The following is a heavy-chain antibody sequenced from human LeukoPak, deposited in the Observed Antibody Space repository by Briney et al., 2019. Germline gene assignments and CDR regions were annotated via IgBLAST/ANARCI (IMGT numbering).Heavy chain of an antibody. J-gene: IGHJ4*02. V-gene: IGHV1-2*02. CDR2: INPNSGGT. CDR1: GYTFTGYY. Sequence: ASVKVSCKASGYTFTGYYMHWVRQAPGQGLEWMGWINPNSGGTNCAQKFQGRVTMTRDTSISTAYMELSRLRSDDTAVYYCARVYCSSTSCYGYFDYWGQGTLVTVSS. CDR3: ARVYCSSTSCYGYFDY. D-gene: IGHD2-2*01.